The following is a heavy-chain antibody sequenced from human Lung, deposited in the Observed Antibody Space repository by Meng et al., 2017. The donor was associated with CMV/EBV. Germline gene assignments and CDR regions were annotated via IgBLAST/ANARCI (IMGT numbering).Heavy chain of an antibody. CDR3: AREAGRDGYATPKFDY. CDR1: GGSIGSGGYY. V-gene: IGHV4-31*03. Sequence: VPLQDSGPGLGNPSQTLSLTCTVSGGSIGSGGYYWSWIRQHPGKGLEWIGYIYYTGSTFYNPSLKSRVTISVDTSKDQFSLKLIPATAADTAVYYCAREAGRDGYATPKFDYWGQGTLVTVSS. D-gene: IGHD5-24*01. CDR2: IYYTGST. J-gene: IGHJ4*02.